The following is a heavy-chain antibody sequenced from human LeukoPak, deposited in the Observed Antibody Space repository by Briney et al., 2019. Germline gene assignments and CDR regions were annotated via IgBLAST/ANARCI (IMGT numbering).Heavy chain of an antibody. Sequence: ETLSLTCTVSGGSISSSSYYWGWIRQPPGKGLEWIGSIYYSGSTYYNPSLKSRVTISVDTSKNQFSLKLSSVTAADTAVYYCARDLWRQLPYWGQGTLVTVSS. CDR2: IYYSGST. J-gene: IGHJ4*02. CDR3: ARDLWRQLPY. D-gene: IGHD6-13*01. V-gene: IGHV4-39*07. CDR1: GGSISSSSYY.